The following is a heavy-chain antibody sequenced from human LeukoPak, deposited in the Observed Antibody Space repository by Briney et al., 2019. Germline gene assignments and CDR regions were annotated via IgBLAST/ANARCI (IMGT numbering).Heavy chain of an antibody. V-gene: IGHV3-21*01. D-gene: IGHD2-2*01. J-gene: IGHJ4*02. CDR2: ISFSSDYI. CDR3: ARRYCSTTNCYAFDD. CDR1: GFTFSTYS. Sequence: NPGGSLRLSFAASGFTFSTYSMNWVRLAPGKGLEWVSSISFSSDYIYYADSVKGRFTISRDNARNSLYLQMNSLRAEDAAVYYCARRYCSTTNCYAFDDWGQGTLVTVSS.